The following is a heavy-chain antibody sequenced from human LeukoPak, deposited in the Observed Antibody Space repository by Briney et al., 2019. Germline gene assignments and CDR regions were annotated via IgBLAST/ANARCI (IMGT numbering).Heavy chain of an antibody. CDR2: IIPILGTA. CDR3: AGVGMIPGIWYFDL. J-gene: IGHJ2*01. V-gene: IGHV1-69*13. D-gene: IGHD2-2*01. CDR1: GGTFSSYA. Sequence: SVKVSCKASGGTFSSYAISWVRQAPGQGLEWMGGIIPILGTANYAQKFQGRVTITADESTSTAYMELSSLRSEDTAVYYCAGVGMIPGIWYFDLWGRGTLVTVSS.